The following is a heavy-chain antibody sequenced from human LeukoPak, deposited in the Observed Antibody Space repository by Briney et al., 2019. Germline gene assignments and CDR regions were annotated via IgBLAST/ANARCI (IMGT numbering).Heavy chain of an antibody. Sequence: GGSLRLSCAAPGFTFVDYGMRWGRQAPGKGLEWVPGINWNGGSTGYADSVKGRFTISRDNAKNSLYLQMNSLRAEDTPLYYCPREVANDYGLGSYYGETDYWGQGTLVTVSS. V-gene: IGHV3-20*04. CDR2: INWNGGST. CDR1: GFTFVDYG. J-gene: IGHJ4*02. D-gene: IGHD3-10*01. CDR3: PREVANDYGLGSYYGETDY.